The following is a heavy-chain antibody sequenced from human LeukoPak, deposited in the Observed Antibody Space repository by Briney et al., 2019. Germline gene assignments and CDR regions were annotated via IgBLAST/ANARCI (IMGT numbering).Heavy chain of an antibody. CDR1: GLTVSSNY. J-gene: IGHJ5*02. CDR2: IYSGGST. CDR3: ARGAYGSGSYGDNWFDP. Sequence: GWSLRLSCAASGLTVSSNYMNWVRQAPGKGLEWVSVIYSGGSTYYADSVKGRFTISRDNSKNTLYLQMNSLRAEDTAVYYCARGAYGSGSYGDNWFDPWGQGTLVTVSS. V-gene: IGHV3-66*01. D-gene: IGHD3-10*01.